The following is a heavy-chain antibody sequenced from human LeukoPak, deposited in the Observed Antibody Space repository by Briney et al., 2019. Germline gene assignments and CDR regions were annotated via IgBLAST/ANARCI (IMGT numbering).Heavy chain of an antibody. CDR3: ARNSDGAFPDY. J-gene: IGHJ4*02. D-gene: IGHD4-17*01. CDR2: INHSGST. Sequence: SETLSLTCAVYGGSFSGYYWSWIRQPPGKGLEWIGEINHSGSTNYNPSLKSRVTISVDTSKNQFSLKLSSVTAADTAVYYCARNSDGAFPDYWGQGTLVTVSS. CDR1: GGSFSGYY. V-gene: IGHV4-34*01.